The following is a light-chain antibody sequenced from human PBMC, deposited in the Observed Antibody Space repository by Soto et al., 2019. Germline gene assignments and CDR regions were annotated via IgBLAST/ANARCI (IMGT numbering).Light chain of an antibody. J-gene: IGLJ7*01. Sequence: QSVLTQSPSASASLGASVKLTCTLSSGHSNYAIAWHQQQPEKGPRYLMKGNSGGSHIKGDGIPDRFSGSSSGAERYLFISSLQSEDEADYYCQTWGTGSAIVVFGGGTQLTVL. CDR2: GNSGGSH. CDR3: QTWGTGSAIVV. CDR1: SGHSNYA. V-gene: IGLV4-69*01.